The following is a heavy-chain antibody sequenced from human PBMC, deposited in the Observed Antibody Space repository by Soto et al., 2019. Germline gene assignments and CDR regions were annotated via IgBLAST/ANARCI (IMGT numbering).Heavy chain of an antibody. CDR3: ARTRYCSGGSCPAGVRYYGMDV. CDR2: IIPIFGTA. Sequence: QVQLVQSGAEVKKPGSSVKVSCKASGGTFSSYAISWVRQAPGQGLEWMGGIIPIFGTANYAQKFQGRVTITADKSTSTAYMELRSLRSEDTAVYYCARTRYCSGGSCPAGVRYYGMDVWGQGTTVTVSS. V-gene: IGHV1-69*06. J-gene: IGHJ6*02. D-gene: IGHD2-15*01. CDR1: GGTFSSYA.